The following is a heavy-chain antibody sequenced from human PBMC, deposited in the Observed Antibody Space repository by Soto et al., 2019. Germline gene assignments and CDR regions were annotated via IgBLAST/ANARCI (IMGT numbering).Heavy chain of an antibody. CDR3: AREDSGYPNAFDY. V-gene: IGHV4-30-4*01. CDR2: IYYSGST. D-gene: IGHD5-12*01. CDR1: GGSISSGDYY. Sequence: ASETLSLTCTVSGGSISSGDYYWSWIRQPPGKGLEWIGYIYYSGSTYYNPSLKSRVTISVDTSKNQFSLKLSSVTAADTAVYYCAREDSGYPNAFDYWGQGTLVTVSS. J-gene: IGHJ4*02.